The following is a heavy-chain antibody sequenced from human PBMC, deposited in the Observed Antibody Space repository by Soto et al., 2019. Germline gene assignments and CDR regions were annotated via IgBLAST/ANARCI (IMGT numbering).Heavy chain of an antibody. V-gene: IGHV4-30-2*01. D-gene: IGHD2-21*02. Sequence: RSLTCTVSGGSISSGGYSWNWIRQPPGKGLELIGYIYHGGTTYYNPTLKSRVTISLDGSKNQYSLNLRFVTAADTAVYYCARECGGDCLDAFDIWGQGTMVTVSS. J-gene: IGHJ3*02. CDR2: IYHGGTT. CDR1: GGSISSGGYS. CDR3: ARECGGDCLDAFDI.